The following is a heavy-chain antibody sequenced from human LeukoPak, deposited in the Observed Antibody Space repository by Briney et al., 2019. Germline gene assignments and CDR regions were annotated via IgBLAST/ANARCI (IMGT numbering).Heavy chain of an antibody. D-gene: IGHD3-3*01. V-gene: IGHV3-23*01. J-gene: IGHJ4*02. CDR1: GFTFSSYA. CDR3: AKDLTYPFGGY. CDR2: ISGSGAST. Sequence: GGSLRLSCAASGFTFSSYAMSWVRQAPGKGLEWVSDISGSGASTYYADSVKGRFTISRHNSKNTLYLQMNSLRAEDTAVYYCAKDLTYPFGGYWGQGTLVTVSS.